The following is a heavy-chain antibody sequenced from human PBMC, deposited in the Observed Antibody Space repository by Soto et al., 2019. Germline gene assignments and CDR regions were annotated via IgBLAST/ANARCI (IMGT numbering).Heavy chain of an antibody. J-gene: IGHJ4*02. CDR2: ISAYNGNT. D-gene: IGHD2-2*01. V-gene: IGHV1-18*01. Sequence: GASVKVSCKASGYTFTSYGISWVRQAPGQGLEWMGWISAYNGNTNYAQKLQGRVTMTTDTSTSTAYMELRSLRSDDTAVYYCARETEGICSSTSCYDLDYWGQGTLVTVSS. CDR3: ARETEGICSSTSCYDLDY. CDR1: GYTFTSYG.